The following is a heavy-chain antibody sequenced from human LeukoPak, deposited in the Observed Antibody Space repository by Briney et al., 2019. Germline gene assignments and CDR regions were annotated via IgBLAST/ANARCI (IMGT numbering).Heavy chain of an antibody. CDR2: ISSGGGII. Sequence: GGSLRLSCAASGFSFSNYEMNWVRQAPGKGLEWVSYISSGGGIIYHADSVKGRFTISRYYAKNSLYLQMNSLRAEDTAVYYCARSLIAAGTYDFWGQGTLVTVSS. D-gene: IGHD6-13*01. CDR1: GFSFSNYE. J-gene: IGHJ4*02. CDR3: ARSLIAAGTYDF. V-gene: IGHV3-48*03.